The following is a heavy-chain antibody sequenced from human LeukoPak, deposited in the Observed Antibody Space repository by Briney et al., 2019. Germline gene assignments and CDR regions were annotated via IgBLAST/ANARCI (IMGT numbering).Heavy chain of an antibody. CDR1: GFTFSDYY. CDR2: ISSSSSYT. J-gene: IGHJ3*02. Sequence: GGSLRLSCAASGFTFSDYYMSWVRQAPGKGLEWVSYISSSSSYTNYADSVKGRFTISRDNAKNSLYLQMNSLRAEDTAVYYRARGGGPEWAFDIWGQGTMVTVSS. CDR3: ARGGGPEWAFDI. V-gene: IGHV3-11*05. D-gene: IGHD3-3*01.